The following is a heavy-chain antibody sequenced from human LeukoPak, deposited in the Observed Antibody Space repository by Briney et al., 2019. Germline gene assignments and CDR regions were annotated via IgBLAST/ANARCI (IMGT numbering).Heavy chain of an antibody. CDR1: GGSISSSSYY. CDR2: IYYSGST. J-gene: IGHJ3*02. Sequence: SETLSLTCTVSGGSISSSSYYWGWIRQPPGKGPEWIGSIYYSGSTYYNPSLKSRVTISVDTSKNQFSLKLSCVTAADTAVYYCARHNQQSRAFDIWGQGTMVTVSS. D-gene: IGHD1-14*01. V-gene: IGHV4-39*01. CDR3: ARHNQQSRAFDI.